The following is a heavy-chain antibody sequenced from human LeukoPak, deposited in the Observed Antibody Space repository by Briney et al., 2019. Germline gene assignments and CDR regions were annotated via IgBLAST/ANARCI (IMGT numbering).Heavy chain of an antibody. V-gene: IGHV1-8*01. CDR1: GYTFTNYD. J-gene: IGHJ4*02. CDR2: MNSNSGNT. Sequence: ASVKVSCKASGYTFTNYDILWVRQATGQGPEWMGWMNSNSGNTGYAQKFQGRVTMTRDTSINTAYMELHSLTSEDTAVYYCARGRGGTVVRGYLDYWGQGTLVTVSS. D-gene: IGHD3-10*01. CDR3: ARGRGGTVVRGYLDY.